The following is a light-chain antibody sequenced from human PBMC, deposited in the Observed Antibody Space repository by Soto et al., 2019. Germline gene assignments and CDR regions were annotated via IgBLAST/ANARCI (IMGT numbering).Light chain of an antibody. J-gene: IGKJ2*01. V-gene: IGKV3D-15*01. CDR3: QQRSYGYT. CDR1: QSVSNN. Sequence: EIVLTQSPATLSVSPGERAALSCRASQSVSNNLAWYQQKPGQPPRLLIFGASTRATGIPARFSGSGSEAEFALTISTLQSEDFAVYYCQQRSYGYTFGQGTKLEI. CDR2: GAS.